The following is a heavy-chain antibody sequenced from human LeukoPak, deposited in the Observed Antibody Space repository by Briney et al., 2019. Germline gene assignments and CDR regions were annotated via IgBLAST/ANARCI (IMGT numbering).Heavy chain of an antibody. Sequence: GGSLRLSCAASGFTFSDYYMSWIRQAPGKGLEWVSYISSSGSTIYYADSVKGRFTISRGNAKNSLYLQMNSLRAEDTAVYYCARVGEFGITMVRGVGYGMDVWGQGTTVTVSS. J-gene: IGHJ6*02. D-gene: IGHD3-10*01. CDR1: GFTFSDYY. CDR3: ARVGEFGITMVRGVGYGMDV. CDR2: ISSSGSTI. V-gene: IGHV3-11*01.